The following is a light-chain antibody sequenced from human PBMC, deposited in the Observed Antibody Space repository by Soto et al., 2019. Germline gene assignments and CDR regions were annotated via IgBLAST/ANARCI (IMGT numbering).Light chain of an antibody. CDR1: QSLLLSDGKTY. CDR3: MQSVQFPRT. Sequence: DIVMTQTPFSLSVTPGQPSSISCKSSQSLLLSDGKTYLYWYLQTPGQPPQLLIYEVSNRLSGVPDSFSGSGSATDFTLKISRVEAEDVGVYYCMQSVQFPRTFGQGTQLDIK. CDR2: EVS. V-gene: IGKV2D-29*01. J-gene: IGKJ2*01.